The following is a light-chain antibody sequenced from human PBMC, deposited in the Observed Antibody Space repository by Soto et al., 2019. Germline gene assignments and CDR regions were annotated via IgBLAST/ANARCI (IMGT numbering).Light chain of an antibody. CDR1: QSIIT. Sequence: EIVLTQSPDTVSVSSGERATLSCRASQSIITLAWYKQKPGRAPRLLIFGVSRRATGIPDRFSGSGSGTDFTLTISSLEPEDVAVYYCQQRSNWPLTFGGGTKVDIK. J-gene: IGKJ4*01. V-gene: IGKV3-11*01. CDR3: QQRSNWPLT. CDR2: GVS.